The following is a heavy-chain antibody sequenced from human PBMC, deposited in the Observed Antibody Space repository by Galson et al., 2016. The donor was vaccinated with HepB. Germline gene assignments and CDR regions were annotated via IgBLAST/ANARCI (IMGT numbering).Heavy chain of an antibody. CDR1: GYTLTSYA. D-gene: IGHD3-16*01. V-gene: IGHV1-3*01. CDR2: INVGNGNT. CDR3: ARDLGWGDFDY. Sequence: SVKVSCKASGYTLTSYAIHWVRQAPGQRLEWMGWINVGNGNTKYSQKFQGRVTITRDTSASTAYMDLSSLRSEDTAVYYCARDLGWGDFDYWGQGTLVTVSS. J-gene: IGHJ4*02.